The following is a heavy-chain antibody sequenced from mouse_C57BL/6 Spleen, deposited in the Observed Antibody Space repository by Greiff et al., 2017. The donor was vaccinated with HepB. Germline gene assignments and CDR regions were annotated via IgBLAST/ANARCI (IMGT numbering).Heavy chain of an antibody. Sequence: QVQLQQPGAELVMPGASVKLSCKASGYTFTSYWMHWVKQRPGQGLEWIGEIDPSDSYTNYNQKFKGKSTLTVDKSSSTAYMQLSSLASEDSAVYYGARSRDYYAMDYWGQGTSVTVSS. CDR3: ARSRDYYAMDY. V-gene: IGHV1-69*01. J-gene: IGHJ4*01. CDR1: GYTFTSYW. CDR2: IDPSDSYT.